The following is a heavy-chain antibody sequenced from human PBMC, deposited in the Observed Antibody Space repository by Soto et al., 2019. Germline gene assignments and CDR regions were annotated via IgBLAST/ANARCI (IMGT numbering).Heavy chain of an antibody. V-gene: IGHV4-31*11. Sequence: TLSLTCAVYGGSFSGYYWSWIRQLPGKDLEWIAYIYYNGNTYYTPSLKSRATISLDTSRNQFFLNLNSVTAADTAVYYCARDGSGSYYYYFDYWGQGTLVTVSS. CDR1: GGSFSGYY. J-gene: IGHJ4*02. CDR3: ARDGSGSYYYYFDY. D-gene: IGHD3-10*01. CDR2: IYYNGNT.